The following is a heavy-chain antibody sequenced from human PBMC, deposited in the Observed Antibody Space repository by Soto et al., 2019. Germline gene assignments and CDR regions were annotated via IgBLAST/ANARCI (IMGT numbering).Heavy chain of an antibody. V-gene: IGHV1-18*01. CDR3: ASFSIAATDPYGMDV. CDR1: GYTFTSYG. J-gene: IGHJ6*02. D-gene: IGHD6-13*01. CDR2: ISAYNGNT. Sequence: QVQLVQSGAEVKKPGASVKVSCKASGYTFTSYGIGWGRQAPGQGLEWMGWISAYNGNTNYAQKLQGRVTMTTDTSTSTAYMELRSLRSDDTAVYYCASFSIAATDPYGMDVWGQGTTVTVSS.